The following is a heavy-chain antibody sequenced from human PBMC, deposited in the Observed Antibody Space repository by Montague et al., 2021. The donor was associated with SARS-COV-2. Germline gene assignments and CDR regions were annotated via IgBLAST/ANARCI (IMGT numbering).Heavy chain of an antibody. CDR1: GGSFSVHY. Sequence: SETLSLTCAVYGGSFSVHYWTWIHQPPGKGLEWIGQINQSGSTKYNPSLKSRVTISIDTSKSQFSLKMTSMTAADTGVYYCARYRRRFAEIYDTYYDYGLNVWGQGTTVTVFS. CDR3: ARYRRRFAEIYDTYYDYGLNV. CDR2: INQSGST. J-gene: IGHJ6*02. V-gene: IGHV4-34*01. D-gene: IGHD3-10*01.